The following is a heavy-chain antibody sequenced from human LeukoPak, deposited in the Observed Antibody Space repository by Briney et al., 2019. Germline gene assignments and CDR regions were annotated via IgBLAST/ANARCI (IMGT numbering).Heavy chain of an antibody. D-gene: IGHD5-18*01. J-gene: IGHJ4*02. CDR3: ARAEGDTAMVIDY. CDR2: IDPSDSYT. V-gene: IGHV5-10-1*01. CDR1: GYSFTSYW. Sequence: GESLKISCKGSGYSFTSYWISWVRQMPGKGLGWMGRIDPSDSYTNYSPSFQGHVTISADKSISTAYLQWSSLKASDTAMYYCARAEGDTAMVIDYWGQGTLVTVSS.